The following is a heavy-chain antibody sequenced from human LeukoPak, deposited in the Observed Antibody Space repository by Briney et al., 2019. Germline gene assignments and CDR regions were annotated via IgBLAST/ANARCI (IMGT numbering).Heavy chain of an antibody. V-gene: IGHV3-11*04. CDR2: ISSSGSTI. CDR3: ARVTYCSSTSCYFHPYDY. Sequence: GGSLRLSCAASGFTFSDYYMSWIRQAPGKGLEWVSYISSSGSTIFYADSVKGRFTISRDSAKNSLYLQMNSLRAEDTAVYYCARVTYCSSTSCYFHPYDYWGQGTLVTVSS. D-gene: IGHD2-2*01. CDR1: GFTFSDYY. J-gene: IGHJ4*02.